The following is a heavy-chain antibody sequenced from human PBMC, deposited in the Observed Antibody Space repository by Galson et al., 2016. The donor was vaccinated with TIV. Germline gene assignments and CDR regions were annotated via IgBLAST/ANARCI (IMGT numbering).Heavy chain of an antibody. CDR2: IYPGDSHT. D-gene: IGHD3-16*01. CDR3: ARQPRTSLAQLDVYYYMDV. Sequence: QSGAEVKKPGESLKISCKGSGYNFIRYWIGWVRQKPGNGLEWMGMIYPGDSHTRYSASFRGQVTISVDKSIDTAYLQWSSLRASDTAKYYCARQPRTSLAQLDVYYYMDVWGIGTTVTVSS. V-gene: IGHV5-51*01. CDR1: GYNFIRYW. J-gene: IGHJ6*03.